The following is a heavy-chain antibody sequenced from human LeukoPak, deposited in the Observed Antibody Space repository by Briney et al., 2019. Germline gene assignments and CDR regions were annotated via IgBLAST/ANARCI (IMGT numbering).Heavy chain of an antibody. Sequence: ASETLSLTCTVSGGSISSSSYYWGWIRQPPGKGLEWIGSIYYSGSTYYNPSLKSRVTISVDTSKNQFSLKLSSVTAADTAVYYCARRWGMVGAVAGTIDYWGQGTLVTVSS. CDR3: ARRWGMVGAVAGTIDY. V-gene: IGHV4-39*01. J-gene: IGHJ4*02. CDR2: IYYSGST. D-gene: IGHD6-19*01. CDR1: GGSISSSSYY.